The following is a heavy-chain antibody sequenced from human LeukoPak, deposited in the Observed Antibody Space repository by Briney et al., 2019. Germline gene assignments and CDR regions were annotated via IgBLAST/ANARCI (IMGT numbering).Heavy chain of an antibody. D-gene: IGHD6-13*01. J-gene: IGHJ2*01. V-gene: IGHV4-39*01. CDR1: GGSISSSSYY. Sequence: SETLSLTCTVSGGSISSSSYYWGWIRQPPGKGLEWIGSIYYSGSTYYNPSLKSRVTIYVDKSKNQFSLKLSSVTAADTAVYYCARQGGGDSSSWYASGDWYFDLWGRGTLVTVSS. CDR2: IYYSGST. CDR3: ARQGGGDSSSWYASGDWYFDL.